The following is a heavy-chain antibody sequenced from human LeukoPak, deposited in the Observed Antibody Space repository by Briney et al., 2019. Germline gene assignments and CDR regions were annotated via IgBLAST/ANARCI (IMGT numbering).Heavy chain of an antibody. CDR3: SRRYVFYI. CDR2: INYDGSTT. J-gene: IGHJ3*02. Sequence: GGSLRLSCAASGFTFSNYWMHWVRQAPGRGLVWVSHINYDGSTTGYADSVKGRFTISRDNAKNSLYLQMNSLRAEDTAVYCCSRRYVFYIWGQRTMVTVSS. D-gene: IGHD1-14*01. CDR1: GFTFSNYW. V-gene: IGHV3-74*01.